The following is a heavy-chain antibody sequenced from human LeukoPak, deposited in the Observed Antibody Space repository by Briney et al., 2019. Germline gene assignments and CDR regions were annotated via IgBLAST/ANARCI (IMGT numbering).Heavy chain of an antibody. J-gene: IGHJ4*02. D-gene: IGHD4/OR15-4a*01. V-gene: IGHV3-7*01. CDR3: ARPSVLGPNADY. CDR2: IEQDGSEK. Sequence: GGSLRLSCAASGFTFSNCWMSWVRQTPGKGLEWVATIEQDGSEKYYVDSVKGRFTISRDNAKKSLFLQMNSLRADDTAVYYCARPSVLGPNADYWGQGTLVTVSS. CDR1: GFTFSNCW.